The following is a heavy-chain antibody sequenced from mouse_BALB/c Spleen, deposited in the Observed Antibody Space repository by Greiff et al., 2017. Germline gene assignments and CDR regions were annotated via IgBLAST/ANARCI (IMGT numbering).Heavy chain of an antibody. V-gene: IGHV1-18*01. CDR3: ARFDYDEGAWFAY. J-gene: IGHJ3*01. CDR1: GYTFTDYN. Sequence: EVQRVESGPELVKPGASVKIPCKASGYTFTDYNMDWVKQSHGKSLEWIGDINPNNGGTIYNQKFKGKATLTVDKSSSTAYMELRSLTSEDTAVYYCARFDYDEGAWFAYWGQGTLVTVSA. CDR2: INPNNGGT. D-gene: IGHD2-4*01.